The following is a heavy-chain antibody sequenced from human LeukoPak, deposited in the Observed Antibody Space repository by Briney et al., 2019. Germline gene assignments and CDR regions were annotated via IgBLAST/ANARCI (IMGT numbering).Heavy chain of an antibody. CDR2: IYSGGST. V-gene: IGHV3-53*01. D-gene: IGHD3-22*01. CDR1: GFAVSSNY. J-gene: IGHJ3*02. Sequence: SGGSLRLSCAASGFAVSSNYMGWVRQAPGKGLEWVSIIYSGGSTYYADSTKGRFTVSRDNSKNTLYLQMNSLRAEDTAVYYCARGEYYYDSSGYPSPDVFDIWGQGTMVIVSS. CDR3: ARGEYYYDSSGYPSPDVFDI.